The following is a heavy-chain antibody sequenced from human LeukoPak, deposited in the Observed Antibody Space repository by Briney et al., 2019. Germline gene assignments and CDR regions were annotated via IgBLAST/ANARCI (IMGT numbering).Heavy chain of an antibody. CDR2: MNPNSGNT. Sequence: ASVKVSCKASGYTFTSYDINWVRQATGQGLEWMGWMNPNSGNTGYAQEFQGRVTMTRNTSISTAYMELSSLRSEDTAVYYCARVYQLDIDYWGQGTLVTVSS. J-gene: IGHJ4*02. V-gene: IGHV1-8*01. CDR1: GYTFTSYD. CDR3: ARVYQLDIDY. D-gene: IGHD2-2*01.